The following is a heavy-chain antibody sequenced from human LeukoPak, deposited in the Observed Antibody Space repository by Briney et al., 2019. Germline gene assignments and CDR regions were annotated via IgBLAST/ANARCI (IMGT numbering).Heavy chain of an antibody. Sequence: SETLSLTCAVYGGSFSGYYWSWIRQPPGKGLEWIGEINHSGSTNYNPSLKSRVTISVDTSKNQFSLKLSSVTAADTAVYYCARDGSSETLDYWGQGTLVTVSS. D-gene: IGHD6-13*01. V-gene: IGHV4-34*01. CDR1: GGSFSGYY. CDR3: ARDGSSETLDY. CDR2: INHSGST. J-gene: IGHJ4*02.